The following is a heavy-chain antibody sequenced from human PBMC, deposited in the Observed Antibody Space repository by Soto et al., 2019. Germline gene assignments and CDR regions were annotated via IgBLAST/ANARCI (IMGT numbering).Heavy chain of an antibody. J-gene: IGHJ4*02. CDR3: AKTRYYYDSSGLNFDY. Sequence: EVQLLESGGGLVQPGGSLRLSCAASGFTFSSYAMSWVRQAPGKGLEWVSAISGSGGSTYYADSVKGRFTISRDNSKNTLYLQMNSLRAEDTAVYYCAKTRYYYDSSGLNFDYWGQGTLVTVSS. CDR1: GFTFSSYA. CDR2: ISGSGGST. V-gene: IGHV3-23*01. D-gene: IGHD3-22*01.